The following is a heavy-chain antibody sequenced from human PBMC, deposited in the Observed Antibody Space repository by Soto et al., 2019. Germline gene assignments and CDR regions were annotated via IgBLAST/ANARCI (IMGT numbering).Heavy chain of an antibody. D-gene: IGHD3-10*01. V-gene: IGHV4-31*03. CDR2: IYYSGST. J-gene: IGHJ6*03. Sequence: PSETLSLTCTVSGGSISSGGYYWSWIRQHPGKGLEWIGYIYYSGSTYYNPSLKSRVTISVDTSKNQFSLKLSSVTAADTAVYYCARGPYSGGSGSYYSPYYYYYYMDVWGKGTTVTVSS. CDR3: ARGPYSGGSGSYYSPYYYYYYMDV. CDR1: GGSISSGGYY.